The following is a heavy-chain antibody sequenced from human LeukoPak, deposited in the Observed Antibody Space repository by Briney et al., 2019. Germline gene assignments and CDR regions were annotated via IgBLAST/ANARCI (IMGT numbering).Heavy chain of an antibody. CDR2: INHSGST. D-gene: IGHD6-13*01. J-gene: IGHJ4*02. CDR3: ARVGQAGTRY. Sequence: SETLSLTCAVYGGSFSGYYCSWIRQPPGKGLEWIGEINHSGSTNYTPSIKSRVTLSVDTSKNQFSLKLSSVTAADTAVYYCARVGQAGTRYWGEGTLVTAYS. CDR1: GGSFSGYY. V-gene: IGHV4-34*01.